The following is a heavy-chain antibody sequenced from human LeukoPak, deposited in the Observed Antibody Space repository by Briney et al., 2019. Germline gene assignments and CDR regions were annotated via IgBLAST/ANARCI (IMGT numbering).Heavy chain of an antibody. D-gene: IGHD3-22*01. J-gene: IGHJ3*02. Sequence: ASVKVSCKVSGYTLTELSMHWVRQVPGKGLEWMGGFDPEDGETIYAQKFQGRVTMTEDTSTDTAYMELSSLRSEDTAVYYCATGGWGYYDSSGYSIWGQGTMVTVSS. CDR3: ATGGWGYYDSSGYSI. CDR2: FDPEDGET. V-gene: IGHV1-24*01. CDR1: GYTLTELS.